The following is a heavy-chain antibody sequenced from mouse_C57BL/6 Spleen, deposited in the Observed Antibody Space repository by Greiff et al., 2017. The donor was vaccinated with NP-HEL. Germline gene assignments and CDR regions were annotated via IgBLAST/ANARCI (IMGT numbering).Heavy chain of an antibody. D-gene: IGHD2-1*01. CDR2: IDPETGGT. CDR1: GYTFTDYE. V-gene: IGHV1-15*01. CDR3: TRIYGNYGRYYYARDY. Sequence: QVQLQQSGAELVRPGASVTLSCKASGYTFTDYEMHWVKQTPVHGLEWIGAIDPETGGTAYNQKFKGKAILTADKSSSTAYMELRSLTSEDSAVYYCTRIYGNYGRYYYARDYWGQGTSVTVSS. J-gene: IGHJ4*01.